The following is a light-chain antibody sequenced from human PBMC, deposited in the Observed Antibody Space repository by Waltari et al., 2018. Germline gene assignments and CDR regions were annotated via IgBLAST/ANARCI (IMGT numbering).Light chain of an antibody. Sequence: QSALTQPASVSGSPGQSITLSCTGTSSDVGGYNYVPWYQQHPGKAPNLMIYDVSNRPSGVSNRFSGSKSGNTASLTISGLQAEDEADYYCSSYTSSSTYVFGTGTKVTVL. V-gene: IGLV2-14*01. CDR2: DVS. CDR3: SSYTSSSTYV. CDR1: SSDVGGYNY. J-gene: IGLJ1*01.